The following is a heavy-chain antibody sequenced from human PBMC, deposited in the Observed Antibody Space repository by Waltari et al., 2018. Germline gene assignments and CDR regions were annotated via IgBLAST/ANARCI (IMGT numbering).Heavy chain of an antibody. CDR2: IIPILGIA. J-gene: IGHJ4*02. CDR3: ARTGDILTGYCLLDY. Sequence: QVQLVQSGAEVKKPGSSVKVSCKASGGTFSSYAIRWVRQAPGQGLEWMGGIIPILGIANYAQKFQGRVTITADESTSTAYMELSSLRSEDTAVYYCARTGDILTGYCLLDYWGQGTLVTVSS. V-gene: IGHV1-69*04. CDR1: GGTFSSYA. D-gene: IGHD3-9*01.